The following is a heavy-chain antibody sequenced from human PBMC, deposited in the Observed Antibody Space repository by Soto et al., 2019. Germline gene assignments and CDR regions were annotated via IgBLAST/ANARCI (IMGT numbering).Heavy chain of an antibody. Sequence: QVQLVESGGGVVQPGRSLRLSCAASGFPFTSYGMHWVREGPDKGLEWVAIISYDGSDKYYADSVKGRFTISRANFKNTLYLQMNSLGPDDTALYYCVGGQYYFDYRGQGTLVIVSS. CDR3: VGGQYYFDY. V-gene: IGHV3-30*03. CDR1: GFPFTSYG. D-gene: IGHD3-10*01. J-gene: IGHJ4*02. CDR2: ISYDGSDK.